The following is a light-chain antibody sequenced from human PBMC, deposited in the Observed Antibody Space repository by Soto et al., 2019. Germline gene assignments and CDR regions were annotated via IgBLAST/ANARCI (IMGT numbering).Light chain of an antibody. CDR3: QQRSNWIT. J-gene: IGKJ5*01. Sequence: EIVLTQSPATLSLLPGERATLSCRASQSAGSSLAWYQYRPGQAPRLLLYDASSRATGIPARFSGSGSGTDFTLTISSLEPEDFAVYYCQQRSNWITFGQGTRLEIE. V-gene: IGKV3-11*01. CDR1: QSAGSS. CDR2: DAS.